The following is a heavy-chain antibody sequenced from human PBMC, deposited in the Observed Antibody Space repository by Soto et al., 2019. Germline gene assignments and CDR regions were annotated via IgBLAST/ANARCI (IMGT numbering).Heavy chain of an antibody. CDR1: GGSISSYY. Sequence: QVQLQESGPGLVKPSETLSLTCTVSGGSISSYYWSWIRQPAGKGLEWIGRIYTSGSTNYNPSLKSRVTMSVDTSKNQFSLKLSSVTAADTAVYYCARMGFTYYYDSSGYEGFDYWGQGTLVTVSS. CDR3: ARMGFTYYYDSSGYEGFDY. CDR2: IYTSGST. J-gene: IGHJ4*02. V-gene: IGHV4-4*07. D-gene: IGHD3-22*01.